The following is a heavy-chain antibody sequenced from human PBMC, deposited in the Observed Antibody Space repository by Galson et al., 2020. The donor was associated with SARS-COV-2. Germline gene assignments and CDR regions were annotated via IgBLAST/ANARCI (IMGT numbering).Heavy chain of an antibody. Sequence: SETLSLTCAVYGGSFSGYYWSWIRQPPGKGLEWIGEINHSGSTNYNPSLKSRVTISVDTSKNQFSLKLSSVTAADTAVYYCARGPVAWIQLWPVAGWFDPWGQGTLVTVSS. D-gene: IGHD5-18*01. CDR3: ARGPVAWIQLWPVAGWFDP. J-gene: IGHJ5*02. CDR2: INHSGST. CDR1: GGSFSGYY. V-gene: IGHV4-34*01.